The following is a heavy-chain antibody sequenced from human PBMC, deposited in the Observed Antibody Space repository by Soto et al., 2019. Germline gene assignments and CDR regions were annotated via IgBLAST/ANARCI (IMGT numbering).Heavy chain of an antibody. CDR3: AKPPNYYDSSGYYDY. CDR1: GFTFSIYS. Sequence: PGGSLRLSCAASGFTFSIYSMNWVRQAPGKGLEWVSYIMPGSSHIFYADSVKGRFTISRDNAKNSLYLQMNSLRAEDTAVYYCAKPPNYYDSSGYYDYWGQGTLVTVSS. D-gene: IGHD3-22*01. J-gene: IGHJ4*02. V-gene: IGHV3-48*01. CDR2: IMPGSSHI.